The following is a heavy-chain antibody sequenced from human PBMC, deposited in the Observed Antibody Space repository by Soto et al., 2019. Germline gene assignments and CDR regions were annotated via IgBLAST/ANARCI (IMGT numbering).Heavy chain of an antibody. V-gene: IGHV3-30*18. D-gene: IGHD1-20*01. CDR2: TSYDGSNK. Sequence: VQLLESGGGLVQPGGSLRLSCAASGFTFSSYGMHWVRQAPGKGLEWVAVTSYDGSNKYYADSVKGRFTISRDNSKNTLYLQMNSLRAEDTAVYYCAKNGEYNWNDGGDAFDIWGQGTMVTVSS. CDR1: GFTFSSYG. J-gene: IGHJ3*02. CDR3: AKNGEYNWNDGGDAFDI.